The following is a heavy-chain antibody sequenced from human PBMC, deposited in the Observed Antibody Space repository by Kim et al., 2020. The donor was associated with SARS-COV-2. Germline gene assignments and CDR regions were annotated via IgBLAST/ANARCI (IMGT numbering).Heavy chain of an antibody. J-gene: IGHJ4*02. V-gene: IGHV1-2*02. Sequence: KNYAQKFQGRVTMTRDTSISTVYMEMSSLRSDDTAVYFCARAGSSSPYKLWGQGTLVTVSS. CDR3: ARAGSSSPYKL. D-gene: IGHD6-6*01. CDR2: K.